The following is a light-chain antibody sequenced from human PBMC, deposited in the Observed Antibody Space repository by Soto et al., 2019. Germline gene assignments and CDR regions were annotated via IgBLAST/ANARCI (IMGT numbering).Light chain of an antibody. Sequence: QAVVTQPPSVSGAPGQRVTISCTGSSSNIGAGYDVHWYQQLPGTAPKLLIYVNNNRPSGVPDRFSGSKSGTSASLTITGLQADDEADYYCQSCDSSLSVVFGGGTQLTVL. CDR3: QSCDSSLSVV. J-gene: IGLJ2*01. CDR2: VNN. CDR1: SSNIGAGYD. V-gene: IGLV1-40*01.